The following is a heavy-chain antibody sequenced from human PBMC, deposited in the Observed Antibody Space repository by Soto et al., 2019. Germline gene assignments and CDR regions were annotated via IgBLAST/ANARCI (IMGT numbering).Heavy chain of an antibody. CDR1: GDSICRYY. CDR2: IYTSGST. V-gene: IGHV4-4*07. Sequence: SEILSVKRPVSGDSICRYYWSWIRQPAGKGLEWIGRIYTSGSTDYNPSLKSRVTMSVDTSKNQFSLKLSSVTAADTAVYYCAREDSSSSGYYYYGMDVWGQGTTVTVSS. D-gene: IGHD6-6*01. CDR3: AREDSSSSGYYYYGMDV. J-gene: IGHJ6*02.